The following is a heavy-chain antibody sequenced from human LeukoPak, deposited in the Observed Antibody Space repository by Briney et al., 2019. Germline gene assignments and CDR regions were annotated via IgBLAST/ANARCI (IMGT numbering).Heavy chain of an antibody. CDR2: INSDGSST. Sequence: GGSLRLSCAASGFTFSSYWMHWVRQAPGKGLAWVSRINSDGSSTSYADSVKGRFTISRDNAKNTLYLQMNSLRAEDTAVYYCANWFDPWGQGTLVTVSS. CDR1: GFTFSSYW. CDR3: ANWFDP. J-gene: IGHJ5*02. V-gene: IGHV3-74*01.